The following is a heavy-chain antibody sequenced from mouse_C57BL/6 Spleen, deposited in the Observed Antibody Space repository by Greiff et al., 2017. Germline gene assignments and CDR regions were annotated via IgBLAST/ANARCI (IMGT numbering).Heavy chain of an antibody. D-gene: IGHD4-1*01. CDR1: GYNFKNSY. CDR2: IDPANSNT. V-gene: IGHV14-3*01. Sequence: EVKLVESVAELVRPGASVKLSCTASGYNFKNSYMHWVKQRPEHGLEWIGRIDPANSNTKYAPKFQGKDTITADTSSNTAYLQLSSLTSEDTAIYYCDIGSYAMDDWGQGTSVTVSS. CDR3: DIGSYAMDD. J-gene: IGHJ4*01.